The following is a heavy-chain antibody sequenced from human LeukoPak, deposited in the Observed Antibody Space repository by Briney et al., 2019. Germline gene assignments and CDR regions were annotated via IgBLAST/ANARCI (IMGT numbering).Heavy chain of an antibody. V-gene: IGHV3-48*03. CDR3: ARGSLSAPDY. CDR2: ISSSGSTI. J-gene: IGHJ4*02. CDR1: GFTFSSYE. Sequence: GGSLRLSCAASGFTFSSYEMNWVRQAPGKGLEWVSYISSSGSTIYYADSVKGRFTISRDNAKNSLYLQMNSLRAEDTAVYYCARGSLSAPDYWGQGTLVTVSS.